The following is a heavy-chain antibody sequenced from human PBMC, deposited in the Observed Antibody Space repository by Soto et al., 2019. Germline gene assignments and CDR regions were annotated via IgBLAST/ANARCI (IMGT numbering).Heavy chain of an antibody. V-gene: IGHV3-23*01. Sequence: GGSLRLSCAASGFTFSSYAMSWVRQAPGKGLEWVSAISGSGGSTYYADSVKGRFTISRDNSKNTLYLQMNSLRAEDTAVYYCAKGRSYYYYYGVDVWGQAAPVTVSS. CDR2: ISGSGGST. J-gene: IGHJ6*02. CDR1: GFTFSSYA. CDR3: AKGRSYYYYYGVDV.